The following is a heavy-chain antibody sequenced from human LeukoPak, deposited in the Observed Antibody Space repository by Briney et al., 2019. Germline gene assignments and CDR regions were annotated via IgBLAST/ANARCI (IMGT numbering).Heavy chain of an antibody. CDR3: ARDHVTYYYGSGSSPFY. D-gene: IGHD3-10*01. CDR1: GFTFSSYA. V-gene: IGHV3-30*04. CDR2: ISYDGSNK. Sequence: GRSLRLSCAASGFTFSSYAMHWVRQAPGKGLEWVAVISYDGSNKYYADSVKGRSTISRDNSKNTLYLQMNSLRAEDTAVYYCARDHVTYYYGSGSSPFYWGQGTLVTVSS. J-gene: IGHJ4*02.